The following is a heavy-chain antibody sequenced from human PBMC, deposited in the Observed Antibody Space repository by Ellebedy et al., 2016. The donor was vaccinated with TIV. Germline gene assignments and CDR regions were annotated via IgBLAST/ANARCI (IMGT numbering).Heavy chain of an antibody. D-gene: IGHD3-10*01. Sequence: GESLKISCAASGVSFSRYRMSWVRQAPGKGLEWVSSITDTSRTFYRDSVKGRFTISRDNAKHSLYLEMSGLRLEDTAVYYCARLADLWFGEIFDWGQGTLVTVSS. CDR1: GVSFSRYR. CDR2: ITDTSRT. V-gene: IGHV3-21*03. CDR3: ARLADLWFGEIFD. J-gene: IGHJ4*02.